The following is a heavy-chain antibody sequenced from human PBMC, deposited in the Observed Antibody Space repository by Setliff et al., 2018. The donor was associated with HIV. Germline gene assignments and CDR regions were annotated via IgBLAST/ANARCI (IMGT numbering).Heavy chain of an antibody. CDR3: GGSSRWGFVY. Sequence: ETLSLTCTVSDDSVSTFYWNWIRQPPGKGLEWIGFIHHTGSTVSNPSLKSRVTILMDLSRNQLSLHLASVTTADTAVYYCGGSSRWGFVYWGQGTLVTVSS. J-gene: IGHJ4*02. CDR1: DDSVSTFY. D-gene: IGHD6-13*01. CDR2: IHHTGST. V-gene: IGHV4-59*02.